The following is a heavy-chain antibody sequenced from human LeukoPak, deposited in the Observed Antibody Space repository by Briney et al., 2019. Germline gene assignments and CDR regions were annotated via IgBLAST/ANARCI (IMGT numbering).Heavy chain of an antibody. CDR3: ARHGLPEGYQLVDSGRPYYYYGMDV. CDR1: GGSISSSSYY. J-gene: IGHJ6*02. CDR2: IYYSGST. Sequence: PSETLSLTCTVSGGSISSSSYYWGWIRQPPGKGLEWIGSIYYSGSTYYNPSLKRRVTISVYTSKNQFSLKLSSVTAADTAVYYCARHGLPEGYQLVDSGRPYYYYGMDVWGQGTTVTVSS. V-gene: IGHV4-39*01. D-gene: IGHD2-2*01.